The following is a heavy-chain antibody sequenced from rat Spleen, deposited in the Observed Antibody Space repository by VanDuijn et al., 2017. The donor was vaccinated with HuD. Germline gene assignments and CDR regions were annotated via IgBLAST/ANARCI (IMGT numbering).Heavy chain of an antibody. CDR2: ISYEGSST. Sequence: EVQLVESGGGLVQPGRSLKLSCAASGFTFSDYYMAWVRQAPKKGLEWVASISYEGSSTYYPDSVKGRFTISRDNAKSTLYLQMNSLRSEDTATYYCTRLRGLGPYWGQGVMVTVSS. CDR3: TRLRGLGPY. V-gene: IGHV5-22*01. J-gene: IGHJ2*01. D-gene: IGHD5-1*01. CDR1: GFTFSDYY.